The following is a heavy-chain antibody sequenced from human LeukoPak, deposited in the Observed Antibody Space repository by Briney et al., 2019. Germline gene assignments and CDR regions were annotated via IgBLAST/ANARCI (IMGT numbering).Heavy chain of an antibody. CDR3: AVHGVMTTVTPFDY. CDR1: GYTFTSYD. V-gene: IGHV7-4-1*02. Sequence: ASVKVSCKASGYTFTSYDINWVRQATGQGLEWMGWINTNTGNPTYAQGFTGRFVFSLDTSVSTAYLQISSLKAEDTAVYYCAVHGVMTTVTPFDYWGQGTLVTVSS. CDR2: INTNTGNP. J-gene: IGHJ4*02. D-gene: IGHD4-17*01.